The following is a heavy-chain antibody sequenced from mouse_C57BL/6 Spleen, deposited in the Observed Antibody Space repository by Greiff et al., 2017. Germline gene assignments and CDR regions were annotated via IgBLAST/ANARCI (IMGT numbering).Heavy chain of an antibody. CDR3: ARREGITTAGFAY. CDR1: GFTFSSYG. D-gene: IGHD1-2*01. Sequence: VQLKESGGDLVKPGGSLKLSCAASGFTFSSYGMSWVRQTPDKRLEWVATISSGGSYTYYPDSVKGRFTISRDNAKNTLYLQMSSLKSEDTAMYYCARREGITTAGFAYWGQGTLVTVSA. J-gene: IGHJ3*01. V-gene: IGHV5-6*01. CDR2: ISSGGSYT.